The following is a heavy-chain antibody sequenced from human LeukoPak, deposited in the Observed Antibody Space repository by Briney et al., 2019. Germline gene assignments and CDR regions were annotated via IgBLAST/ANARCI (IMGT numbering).Heavy chain of an antibody. CDR3: AKDVRGSTSWYGLDY. CDR1: GFTFSSYW. CDR2: IKQDGSEK. Sequence: GGSLRLSCAASGFTFSSYWMSWVRQAPGKGLEWVSNIKQDGSEKYYVDSVKGRFTISRDNAKNSLYLQMNSLRPEDTALYYCAKDVRGSTSWYGLDYWGQGTLVTVSS. D-gene: IGHD6-13*01. J-gene: IGHJ4*02. V-gene: IGHV3-7*03.